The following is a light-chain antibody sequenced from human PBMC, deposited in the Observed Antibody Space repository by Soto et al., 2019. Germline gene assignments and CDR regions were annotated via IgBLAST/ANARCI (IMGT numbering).Light chain of an antibody. V-gene: IGKV1D-8*03. J-gene: IGKJ5*01. Sequence: VIWMTHSPSLLSASTVDGVTISFRMSQGISSYLAWYQQKPGKAPNLLIYAASGLQSGVPSRFSGSGSGTDFTLTISSLQPEDFATYYCQQSYRTPITFGQGTRLEIK. CDR3: QQSYRTPIT. CDR2: AAS. CDR1: QGISSY.